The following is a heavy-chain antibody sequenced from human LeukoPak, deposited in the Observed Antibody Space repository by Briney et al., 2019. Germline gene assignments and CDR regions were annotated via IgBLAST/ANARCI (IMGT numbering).Heavy chain of an antibody. J-gene: IGHJ2*01. CDR3: VRDAFAYGYGWYFDL. Sequence: PVGSLRLSCAGSGFTFRSYDMHWVRQVTGKGLEWVSGVSTTDDTYYSGSVKGRFTISRENAKNSLYLQMNRLRVGDTATYYCVRDAFAYGYGWYFDLWGRGTLVTVSS. CDR1: GFTFRSYD. V-gene: IGHV3-13*04. D-gene: IGHD5-18*01. CDR2: VSTTDDT.